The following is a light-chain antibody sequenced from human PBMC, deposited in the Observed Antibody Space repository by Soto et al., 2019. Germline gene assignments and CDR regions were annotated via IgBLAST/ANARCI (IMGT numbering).Light chain of an antibody. CDR2: VAS. Sequence: EIQLTQSPSFLSASVGDRVTITCRASQSIGRFLNWHQQKPGKAPNVLLNVASTLRSGVPSRFSGSGSGTDFNLTINSLQPEDFAPYFCQQSFTTPLTFGGGTKVDI. CDR3: QQSFTTPLT. J-gene: IGKJ4*01. V-gene: IGKV1-39*01. CDR1: QSIGRF.